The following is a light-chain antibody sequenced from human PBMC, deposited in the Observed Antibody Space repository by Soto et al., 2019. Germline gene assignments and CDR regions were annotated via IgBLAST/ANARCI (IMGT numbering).Light chain of an antibody. V-gene: IGKV3-20*01. CDR3: QQYGSSPLFT. CDR1: QSVSSYY. Sequence: EIVLTQSPGTLSLSPGDRATLSCRASQSVSSYYLAWYQQKPGQAPRLLIYGASSRATGIPDRFSGSGSGTDYTLTISRLEPEDFAVYYCQQYGSSPLFTFGPGTKVDIK. J-gene: IGKJ3*01. CDR2: GAS.